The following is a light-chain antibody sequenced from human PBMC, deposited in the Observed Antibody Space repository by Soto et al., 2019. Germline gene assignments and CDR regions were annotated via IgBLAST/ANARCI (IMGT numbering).Light chain of an antibody. V-gene: IGKV1-5*01. CDR3: QQYISYPYT. J-gene: IGKJ2*01. CDR1: QTTSTW. CDR2: DAS. Sequence: GDRVTITCRASQTTSTWLAWYQQKPGTAPKLLIYDASSLEGGVPSRFSASGSGTEFTLTISSLQPDDLATYYCQQYISYPYTFGQGTKVEIK.